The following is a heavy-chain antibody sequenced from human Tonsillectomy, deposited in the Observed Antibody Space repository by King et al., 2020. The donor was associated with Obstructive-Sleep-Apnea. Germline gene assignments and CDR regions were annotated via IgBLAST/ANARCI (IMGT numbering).Heavy chain of an antibody. CDR2: ISGSGVST. V-gene: IGHV3-23*04. J-gene: IGHJ4*02. Sequence: VQLVESGGGLVQPGGSLRLSCAASGFTFSSYAISWVRQAPGKGLEWVSTISGSGVSTYYADSVKGRFTISRDNSKDTLYLQMNSLRAEDTAVYYCAKESITMIVVVISRRFDYWGQGTLVTVSS. D-gene: IGHD3-22*01. CDR3: AKESITMIVVVISRRFDY. CDR1: GFTFSSYA.